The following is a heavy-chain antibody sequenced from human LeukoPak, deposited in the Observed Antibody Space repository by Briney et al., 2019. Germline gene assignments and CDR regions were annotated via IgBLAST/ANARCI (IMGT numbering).Heavy chain of an antibody. CDR2: IIPTLNLA. V-gene: IGHV1-69*04. J-gene: IGHJ4*02. D-gene: IGHD3-10*01. CDR1: GGTFSSYA. Sequence: SVKVSCKASGGTFSSYAFTWVRQAPGQGLEWMGKIIPTLNLAHYAQRFQGRVTITADKSTNTAYMELTSLTSDDTAVYFCARVTYYYGSGRQDEFDYWGQGTLVTVSS. CDR3: ARVTYYYGSGRQDEFDY.